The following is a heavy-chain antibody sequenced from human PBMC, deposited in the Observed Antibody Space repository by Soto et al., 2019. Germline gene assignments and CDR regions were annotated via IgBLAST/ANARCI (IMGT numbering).Heavy chain of an antibody. J-gene: IGHJ5*02. V-gene: IGHV4-30-4*01. D-gene: IGHD4-17*01. CDR1: GGSISSGDYY. CDR2: IYYSGST. Sequence: PSETLSLTCTVSGGSISSGDYYWSWIRQPPGKGLEWIGYIYYSGSTYYNPSLKSRVTISVDTSKNQFSLKLSSVTAADTAVYYCARLVEVYGGYNWFDPWGQGTLVTVSS. CDR3: ARLVEVYGGYNWFDP.